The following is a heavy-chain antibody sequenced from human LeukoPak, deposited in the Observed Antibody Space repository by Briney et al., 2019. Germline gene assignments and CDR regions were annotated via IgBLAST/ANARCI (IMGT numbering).Heavy chain of an antibody. CDR2: ISYDGSNK. CDR1: GFTFSSYG. J-gene: IGHJ4*02. CDR3: AKDWRYYFDY. V-gene: IGHV3-30*18. Sequence: PGGSLRLSCAASGFTFSSYGMHWVRQAPGKGLEWVAVISYDGSNKYYADSVKGRFTISRDNSKNTLYLQMNSLRAEDTAVYYCAKDWRYYFDYWGQGTLVTVSS.